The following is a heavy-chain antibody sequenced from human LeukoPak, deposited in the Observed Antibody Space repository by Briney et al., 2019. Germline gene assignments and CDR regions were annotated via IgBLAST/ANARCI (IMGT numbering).Heavy chain of an antibody. Sequence: SETLSLTCTVSGDSFSSGTYYWTWIRQPAGKGLEWIGRIYASGSTDYNPSLKSRVTILLDMSKNQFSLNLRSVTAADTAVYYCAVAFCGGDCFSRHYFGVDVWGQGTTVTVSS. CDR3: AVAFCGGDCFSRHYFGVDV. D-gene: IGHD2-21*01. CDR2: IYASGST. J-gene: IGHJ6*02. V-gene: IGHV4-61*02. CDR1: GDSFSSGTYY.